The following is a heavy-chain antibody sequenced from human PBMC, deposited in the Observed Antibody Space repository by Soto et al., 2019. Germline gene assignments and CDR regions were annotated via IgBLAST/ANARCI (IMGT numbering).Heavy chain of an antibody. V-gene: IGHV4-59*08. CDR1: GGSMNNFY. CDR3: ARRYGGSIDY. CDR2: VSYSDSS. D-gene: IGHD2-15*01. J-gene: IGHJ4*02. Sequence: PSETLSLTCSVSGGSMNNFYWSWIRQPPGKGLEWIGYVSYSDSSNYNPSLKSRVTISVDTSKNQFSLKLSSVTAADTAVYYCARRYGGSIDYWGQGTLVTVSS.